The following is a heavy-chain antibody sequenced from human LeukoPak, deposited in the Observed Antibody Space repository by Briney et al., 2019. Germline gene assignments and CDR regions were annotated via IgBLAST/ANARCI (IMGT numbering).Heavy chain of an antibody. Sequence: PGGSLRLPCAASGFTFTSYAMGWVRQAPGKGLEWVSAMSVSGGSTYYADSVKGRFTVSRDNSKNTLYLEMKSLRGEDTAVYYCAKDGVGDSSGYYLLEHWGQGTLVTVSS. D-gene: IGHD3-22*01. J-gene: IGHJ1*01. V-gene: IGHV3-23*01. CDR1: GFTFTSYA. CDR2: MSVSGGST. CDR3: AKDGVGDSSGYYLLEH.